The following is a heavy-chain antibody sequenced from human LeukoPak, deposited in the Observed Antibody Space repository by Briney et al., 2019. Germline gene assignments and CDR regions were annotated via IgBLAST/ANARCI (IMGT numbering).Heavy chain of an antibody. CDR1: GGSISSYY. D-gene: IGHD3-22*01. V-gene: IGHV4-4*07. CDR2: IYTSGST. CDR3: ARDYYDSSGPHYYFDY. Sequence: SETLSLTCTVSGGSISSYYWNWIRQPAGKGLEWIGRIYTSGSTNYNPSLKSRITMSVDTSKKQFSLKLSSVTAADTAVYYCARDYYDSSGPHYYFDYWGQGTLVTVSS. J-gene: IGHJ4*02.